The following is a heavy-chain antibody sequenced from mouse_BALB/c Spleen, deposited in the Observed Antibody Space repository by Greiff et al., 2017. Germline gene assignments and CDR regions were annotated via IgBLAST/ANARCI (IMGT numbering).Heavy chain of an antibody. CDR1: GFTFSSYG. CDR3: ARHRDGYSYYYAMDY. Sequence: EVMLVESGGDLVKPGGSLKLSCAASGFTFSSYGMSWVRQTPDKRLEWVATISSGGSYTYYPDSVKGRFTISRDNAKNTLYLQMSSLKSEDTAMYYCARHRDGYSYYYAMDYWGQGTSVTVSS. CDR2: ISSGGSYT. D-gene: IGHD2-3*01. V-gene: IGHV5-6*01. J-gene: IGHJ4*01.